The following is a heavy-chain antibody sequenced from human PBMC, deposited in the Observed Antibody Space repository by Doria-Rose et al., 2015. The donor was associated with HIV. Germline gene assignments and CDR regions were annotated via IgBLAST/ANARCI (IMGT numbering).Heavy chain of an antibody. J-gene: IGHJ3*02. Sequence: QVQLQESGPGVVKPSETLSLTCTVSGDSITNFYWSWIRQPPGKGLEWIGFVHYTGDTKYNPSLKSRVTMSVDTSTNQFSLKLTSVTAADTALYYCARDSIDMATRQNEAFDTWGQGTMVIVSS. CDR1: GDSITNFY. CDR2: VHYTGDT. V-gene: IGHV4-59*01. D-gene: IGHD5-12*01. CDR3: ARDSIDMATRQNEAFDT.